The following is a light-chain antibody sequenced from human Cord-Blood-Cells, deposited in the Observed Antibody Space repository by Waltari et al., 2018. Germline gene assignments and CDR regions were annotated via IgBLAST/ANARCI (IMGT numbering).Light chain of an antibody. V-gene: IGKV3-20*01. CDR1: QSVSSSY. Sequence: EIVLTQSPGTLSLSPGDRATLSCRASQSVSSSYLAWYQQKPGQAPRLLIYGASSRATGIPARFSGSGSGTDFTLTISRLEPEDFAVYYCQQYGSSPWTFGQGTKVEIK. CDR2: GAS. CDR3: QQYGSSPWT. J-gene: IGKJ1*01.